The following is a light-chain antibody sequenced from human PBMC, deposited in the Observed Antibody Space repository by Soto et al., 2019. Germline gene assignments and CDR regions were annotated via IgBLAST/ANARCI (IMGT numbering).Light chain of an antibody. Sequence: EIVLTQSPATLSLSPGEIATLSFRASQSVSSYLAWYQQKPGQAPRLLIYDASNRATGIPARFSGSGSGTDFTLTISSLGPEDFAVYYCQQRSNWLTFGGGTKVDIK. J-gene: IGKJ4*01. CDR1: QSVSSY. CDR3: QQRSNWLT. V-gene: IGKV3-11*01. CDR2: DAS.